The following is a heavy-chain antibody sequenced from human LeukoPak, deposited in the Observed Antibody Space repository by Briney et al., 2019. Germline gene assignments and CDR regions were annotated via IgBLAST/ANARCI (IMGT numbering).Heavy chain of an antibody. Sequence: SETLSLTCAVSGDSISSGYYWGWIRQPPGKGLERIGSIYHSGSTYYNPSLKSRVTISVDTSQNQFSLKLSSVTAADTAVYYCARLVLARFYDSSGYFAYWGQGTLVTVSS. D-gene: IGHD3-22*01. CDR1: GDSISSGYY. J-gene: IGHJ4*02. CDR2: IYHSGST. V-gene: IGHV4-38-2*01. CDR3: ARLVLARFYDSSGYFAY.